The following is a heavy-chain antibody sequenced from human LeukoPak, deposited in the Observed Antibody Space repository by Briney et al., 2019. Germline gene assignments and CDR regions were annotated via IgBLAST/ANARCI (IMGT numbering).Heavy chain of an antibody. V-gene: IGHV3-23*01. J-gene: IGHJ4*02. CDR3: ATKDGYNFDY. CDR1: GFTFSSYA. D-gene: IGHD5-24*01. CDR2: ISGSGDNT. Sequence: PGGSLRLSCAASGFTFSSYAMSWVRQAPGKGLEWVSGISGSGDNTYYADSVKGRFTISRDNAKNSLFLQMNSLRAEDTAVYYCATKDGYNFDYWGQGTLVTVSS.